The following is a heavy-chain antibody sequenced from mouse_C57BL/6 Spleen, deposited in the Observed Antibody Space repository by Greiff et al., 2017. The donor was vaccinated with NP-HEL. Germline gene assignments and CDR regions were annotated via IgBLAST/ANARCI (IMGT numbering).Heavy chain of an antibody. V-gene: IGHV1-18*01. D-gene: IGHD1-1*01. Sequence: VHVKQSGPELVKPGASVKIPCKASGYTFTDYNMDWVKQSHGKSLEWIGDINPNNGGTIYNQKFKGKATLTVDKSSSTAYMEHRSLTSEDTAVYYCARVGYYGGYWCIDVWGTGTTVTVSS. CDR2: INPNNGGT. J-gene: IGHJ1*03. CDR1: GYTFTDYN. CDR3: ARVGYYGGYWCIDV.